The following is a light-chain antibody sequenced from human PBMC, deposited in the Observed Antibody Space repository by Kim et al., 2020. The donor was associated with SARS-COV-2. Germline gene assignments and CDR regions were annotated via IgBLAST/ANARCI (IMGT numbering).Light chain of an antibody. J-gene: IGLJ3*02. CDR2: YDS. CDR1: NLGSKR. CDR3: QVWDSSSDHWV. Sequence: APGKTAVSNCCGNNLGSKRVHWYQQEPGQAPGLVIYYDSARPSGIPERFSGSNAGNAAALTISRVEAGDEADYYCQVWDSSSDHWVFGGGTKLTVL. V-gene: IGLV3-21*04.